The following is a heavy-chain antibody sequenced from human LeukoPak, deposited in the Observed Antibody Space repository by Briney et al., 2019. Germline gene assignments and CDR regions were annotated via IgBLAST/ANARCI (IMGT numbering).Heavy chain of an antibody. CDR2: ISSSSSYI. D-gene: IGHD2-15*01. CDR3: ARDNSGGYGFDY. Sequence: PGGSLRLSCAASGFTFSDYWMTWVRQAPGKGLEWVSSISSSSSYIYYADSVKGRFTISRDNAKNSLYLQMNSLRAEDTAVYYCARDNSGGYGFDYWGQGTLVTVSS. V-gene: IGHV3-21*01. J-gene: IGHJ4*02. CDR1: GFTFSDYW.